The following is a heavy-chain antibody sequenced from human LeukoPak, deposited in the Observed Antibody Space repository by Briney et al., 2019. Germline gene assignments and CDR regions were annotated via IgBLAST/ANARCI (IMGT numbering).Heavy chain of an antibody. CDR1: GGSISSGRYY. CDR3: ARDPQWLDGNDY. CDR2: IYTSGST. V-gene: IGHV4-61*02. J-gene: IGHJ4*02. D-gene: IGHD6-19*01. Sequence: PSQTLSLTCTVSGGSISSGRYYWSWIRQPAGKGLEWIGRIYTSGSTNYNPSLKSRVTISVDTSKNQFSLKLSSVTAADTAVYYCARDPQWLDGNDYWGQGTLVTVSS.